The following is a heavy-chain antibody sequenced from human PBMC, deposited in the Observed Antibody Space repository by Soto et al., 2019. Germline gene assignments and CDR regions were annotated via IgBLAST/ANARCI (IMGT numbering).Heavy chain of an antibody. CDR1: GFTFSSYA. CDR2: IGGGGGST. Sequence: EVQLLESGGGLVQPGGSLRLSCAASGFTFSSYAMSWVRQAPGKGLEWVSAIGGGGGSTYYADSVKGRFTSSRDNSKNTLYLQMNSLRAEDTAVYYCAKRRADHKAFDIWGQGTMGTVSS. V-gene: IGHV3-23*01. CDR3: AKRRADHKAFDI. J-gene: IGHJ3*02.